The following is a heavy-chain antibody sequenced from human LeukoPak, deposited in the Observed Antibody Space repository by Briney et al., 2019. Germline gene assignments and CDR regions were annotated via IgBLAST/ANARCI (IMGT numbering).Heavy chain of an antibody. CDR2: MNPYTGDR. D-gene: IGHD3-3*01. CDR1: GYSFTTYH. Sequence: ASVKVSCKTSGYSFTTYHINWVRQASGQGLEWLGWMNPYTGDRGYAQRFQGRLSITSDTSISTAYMELGSLKSDDTAVYFCASTISFTASGYDCWGQGTLVTVSS. V-gene: IGHV1-8*03. J-gene: IGHJ4*02. CDR3: ASTISFTASGYDC.